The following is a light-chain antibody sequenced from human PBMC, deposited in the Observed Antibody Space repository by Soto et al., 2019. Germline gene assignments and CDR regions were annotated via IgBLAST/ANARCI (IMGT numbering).Light chain of an antibody. CDR1: QSVSNN. J-gene: IGKJ1*01. CDR2: DAS. CDR3: QQYNKWPPWT. Sequence: EIVMTQSPATLSVSPGERATLSYRASQSVSNNLAWYQQKPGQAPRLLIYDASTRATGIPAKFSGSGSGIEFTLTISSLQSEDFAVYYCQQYNKWPPWTFGQGTKVEIK. V-gene: IGKV3-15*01.